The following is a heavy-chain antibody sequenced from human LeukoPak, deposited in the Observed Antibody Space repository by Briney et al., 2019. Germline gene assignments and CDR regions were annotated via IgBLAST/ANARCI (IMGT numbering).Heavy chain of an antibody. J-gene: IGHJ4*02. Sequence: GGSLRLSCAASGFTFSSYVMSWVRQAPGKGLEWVSTISGSGGSTSYADSVKGRFTISRDNSKTTLSLQVNSLRAEDTAVYYCAKGGQYSSNWRTFDCWGQGTLVTVSS. CDR2: ISGSGGST. V-gene: IGHV3-23*01. D-gene: IGHD6-13*01. CDR1: GFTFSSYV. CDR3: AKGGQYSSNWRTFDC.